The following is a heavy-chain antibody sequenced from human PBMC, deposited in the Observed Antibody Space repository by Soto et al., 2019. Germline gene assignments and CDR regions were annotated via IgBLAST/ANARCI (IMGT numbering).Heavy chain of an antibody. CDR3: AKETHSIAVEEGDY. D-gene: IGHD6-19*01. CDR1: VFTFSTYA. V-gene: IGHV3-23*01. Sequence: WGSLPLSCASSVFTFSTYAMSWVRQAPGKGLEWVSAISGSGGSTYYADSVKGRFTISRDNSKNTLYLQMNSLRAEDTAVYYCAKETHSIAVEEGDYWGQGTMVTVSS. J-gene: IGHJ4*02. CDR2: ISGSGGST.